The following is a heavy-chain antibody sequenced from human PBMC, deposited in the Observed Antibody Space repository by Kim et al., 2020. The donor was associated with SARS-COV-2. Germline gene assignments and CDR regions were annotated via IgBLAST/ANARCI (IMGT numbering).Heavy chain of an antibody. CDR1: GFTFDDYV. CDR2: ISWNSGSI. D-gene: IGHD3-16*01. J-gene: IGHJ4*02. Sequence: GGSLRLSCAASGFTFDDYVMHWVRQAPGKGLEWVSGISWNSGSIGYADSVKGRFTISRDNAKNSLYLQMNSLRAEDTALYYCAKDLYYVWGSLDNWGQGT. V-gene: IGHV3-9*01. CDR3: AKDLYYVWGSLDN.